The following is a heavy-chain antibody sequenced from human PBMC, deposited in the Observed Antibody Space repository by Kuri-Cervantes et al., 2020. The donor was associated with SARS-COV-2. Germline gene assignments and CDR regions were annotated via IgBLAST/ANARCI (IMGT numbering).Heavy chain of an antibody. V-gene: IGHV3-23*01. D-gene: IGHD3-22*01. CDR1: GFTFSSYA. CDR3: AKGTRSSGYYCGLDF. J-gene: IGHJ4*02. Sequence: GGSLRLSCAASGFTFSSYAMSWVRQAPGKGLEWVSTISGSGGSTYYADSVKGRSTISRDNSKNTLHLQMNSLRADDTAVYYCAKGTRSSGYYCGLDFWGQGTLVTVSS. CDR2: ISGSGGST.